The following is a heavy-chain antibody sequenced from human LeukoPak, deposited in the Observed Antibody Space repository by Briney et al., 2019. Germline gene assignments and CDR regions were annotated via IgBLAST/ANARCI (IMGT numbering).Heavy chain of an antibody. CDR1: GGTFSSYA. D-gene: IGHD3-3*01. V-gene: IGHV1-69*13. CDR3: ARRVRDDFWSGYSSPPESWFDP. J-gene: IGHJ5*02. Sequence: SVKVSCKASGGTFSSYAISWVRQAPGQGLEWMGGIIPTFGTANYAQKFQGRVTITADESTSTAYMELSSLRSEDTAVYYCARRVRDDFWSGYSSPPESWFDPWGQGTLVTVSS. CDR2: IIPTFGTA.